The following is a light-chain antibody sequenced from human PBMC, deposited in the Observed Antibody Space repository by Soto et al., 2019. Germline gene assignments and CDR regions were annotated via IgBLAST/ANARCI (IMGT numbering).Light chain of an antibody. Sequence: EVVMTQSPATLSVSPGDRATLSCRASQSVDTNVAWYQQKPGQAPRLLVHGASTRATGVPARFTGIGSGTDFTLTISGLQSDDFAVYYCQQRSNWFLTFGGGTKVEIK. CDR2: GAS. CDR1: QSVDTN. J-gene: IGKJ4*01. CDR3: QQRSNWFLT. V-gene: IGKV3-15*01.